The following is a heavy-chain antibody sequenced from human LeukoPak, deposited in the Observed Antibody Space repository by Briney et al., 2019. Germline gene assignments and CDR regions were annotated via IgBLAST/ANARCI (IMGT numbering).Heavy chain of an antibody. J-gene: IGHJ5*02. CDR2: IYYSGST. Sequence: PSETLSLTCTVSGGSISSSSYYWGWLRQPPGKGLEWIGSIYYSGSTYYNPSLKSRVTISVDTSKNQFSLKLSSVTAADTAVYYCARNPVDCSGGSCYPNWFDPWGQGTLVTVSS. V-gene: IGHV4-39*01. CDR1: GGSISSSSYY. D-gene: IGHD2-15*01. CDR3: ARNPVDCSGGSCYPNWFDP.